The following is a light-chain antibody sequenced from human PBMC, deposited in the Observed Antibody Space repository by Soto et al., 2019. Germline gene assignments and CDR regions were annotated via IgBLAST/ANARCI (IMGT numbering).Light chain of an antibody. J-gene: IGKJ3*01. CDR2: GAS. V-gene: IGKV3-20*01. CDR1: QSLGSAY. CDR3: QQYAASPCT. Sequence: EIVLTQSPGTLSLSPGERGTLSCRANQSLGSAYLAWHQQKPGQAPRLLIHGASSRAAAIPDRFSGSGSGTDFTLTISNLEPEDFAVYYCQQYAASPCTFGPGTKVDAK.